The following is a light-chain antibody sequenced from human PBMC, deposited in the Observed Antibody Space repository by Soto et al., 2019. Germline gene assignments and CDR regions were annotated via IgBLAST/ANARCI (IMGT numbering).Light chain of an antibody. CDR1: GSDVGGYNY. CDR2: DVS. CDR3: SSYTSSSTGV. J-gene: IGLJ2*01. V-gene: IGLV2-14*01. Sequence: QSALTQPASVSGSPGQSITISCTGTGSDVGGYNYVSWYQQHPGKAPKLMIYDVSNGPSGVSNRFSGSKSGNTASLTISGLQAEDEADYYCSSYTSSSTGVFGGGTKLTVL.